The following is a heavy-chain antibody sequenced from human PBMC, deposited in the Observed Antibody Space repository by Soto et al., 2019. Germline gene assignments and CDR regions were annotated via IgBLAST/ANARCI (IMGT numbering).Heavy chain of an antibody. Sequence: GGSLRVSCAASGFPFSSDARNWVRQAPGKGLEWVALLSYDGSSKYYADSVKGRFTISRDSSKNTLYLQMNSLGAADTAVYYCGRCSSTSCHLGSDYWGQGP. D-gene: IGHD2-2*01. J-gene: IGHJ4*02. CDR3: GRCSSTSCHLGSDY. CDR1: GFPFSSDA. CDR2: LSYDGSSK. V-gene: IGHV3-30-3*01.